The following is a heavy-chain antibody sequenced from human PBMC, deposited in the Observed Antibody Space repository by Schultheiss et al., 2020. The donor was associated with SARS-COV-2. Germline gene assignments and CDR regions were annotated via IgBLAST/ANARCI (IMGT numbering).Heavy chain of an antibody. D-gene: IGHD3-16*01. CDR3: ARALGATWERQFDY. J-gene: IGHJ4*02. Sequence: GSLRLSCTVSGGSISSGGYYWSWIRPHPGKGLEWIGDIYYSGSTNYNPSLKSRVTISLDASKNHFSLELNSATAADTAVYYCARALGATWERQFDYWGQGTLVTVSS. CDR1: GGSISSGGYY. V-gene: IGHV4-61*03. CDR2: IYYSGST.